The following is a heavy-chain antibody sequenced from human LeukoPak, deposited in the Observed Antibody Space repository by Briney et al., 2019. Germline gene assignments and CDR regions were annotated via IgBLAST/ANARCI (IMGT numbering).Heavy chain of an antibody. CDR1: GGSISSGGYY. Sequence: SETLSLTCTVSGGSISSGGYYWSWIRQHPGKGLEWIGYIYYSGSTYYNPSLKSRVTISVDTSKNQFSMKLSSVTAADTAVYYCAREDAPHYYDSSGYYYGDAFDIWGQGTMVTVSS. V-gene: IGHV4-31*03. D-gene: IGHD3-22*01. CDR3: AREDAPHYYDSSGYYYGDAFDI. CDR2: IYYSGST. J-gene: IGHJ3*02.